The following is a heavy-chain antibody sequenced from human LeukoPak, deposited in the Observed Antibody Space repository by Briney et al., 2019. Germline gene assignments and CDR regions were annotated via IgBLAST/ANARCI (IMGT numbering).Heavy chain of an antibody. CDR3: AASPFTAMVYY. J-gene: IGHJ4*02. Sequence: ASVKVSCKASGYTFTSYYMHWVRQAPGQGLEWMGIINPSGGSTSYAQKFQGRVTMTRDTSTSTVYMELSSLRSEDTAVYYCAASPFTAMVYYWGQGTLVTDSS. CDR2: INPSGGST. CDR1: GYTFTSYY. D-gene: IGHD5-18*01. V-gene: IGHV1-46*01.